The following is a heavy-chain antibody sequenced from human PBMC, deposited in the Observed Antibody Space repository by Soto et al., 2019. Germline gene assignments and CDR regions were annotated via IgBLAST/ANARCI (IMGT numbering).Heavy chain of an antibody. Sequence: PWGSLSLSCTASCFTFSDYAMSWVRQAPGKGLERVSLISGSGAATYYADSVKGRFTISRDNSKNTLYLQMNSLRAEDTAIYYCATVIFYGNLVYWGQWSPVTVS. CDR1: CFTFSDYA. CDR3: ATVIFYGNLVY. J-gene: IGHJ4*02. CDR2: ISGSGAAT. D-gene: IGHD1-7*01. V-gene: IGHV3-23*01.